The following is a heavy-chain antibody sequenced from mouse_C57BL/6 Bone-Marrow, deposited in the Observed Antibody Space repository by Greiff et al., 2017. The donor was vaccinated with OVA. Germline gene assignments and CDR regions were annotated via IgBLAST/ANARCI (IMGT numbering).Heavy chain of an antibody. CDR2: IDPSDSYT. CDR1: GYTFTSYW. V-gene: IGHV1-69*01. J-gene: IGHJ2*01. CDR3: ARSGWLLVFDY. Sequence: QVQLQQSGAELVMPGASVKLSCKASGYTFTSYWMHWVKQRPGQGLEWIGEIDPSDSYTNYNQKFKGKSTLTVDKSSSTAYMQLSSLTSEDSAVYYCARSGWLLVFDYWGQGTTLTVSS. D-gene: IGHD2-3*01.